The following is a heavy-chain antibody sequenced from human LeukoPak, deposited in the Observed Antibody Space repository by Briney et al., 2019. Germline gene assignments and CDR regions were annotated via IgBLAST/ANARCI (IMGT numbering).Heavy chain of an antibody. CDR2: ISYDSNNK. CDR3: ARAGYSYGEMASFDY. J-gene: IGHJ4*02. D-gene: IGHD5-18*01. Sequence: SGGPVRLLCAASGFTYSSYAMLWLRQAPGKGLAGVAGISYDSNNKDYADSVKGRFTISRDNSKTSLYLQMQSLRAEDTAVYDGARAGYSYGEMASFDYWGQGTLVTVSS. V-gene: IGHV3-30*01. CDR1: GFTYSSYA.